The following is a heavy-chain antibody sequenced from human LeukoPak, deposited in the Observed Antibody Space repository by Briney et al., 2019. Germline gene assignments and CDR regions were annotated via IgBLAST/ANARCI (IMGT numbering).Heavy chain of an antibody. CDR1: GSSIRTYTH. J-gene: IGHJ6*03. CDR3: ARDQGSWYGGSYYYYYMDV. D-gene: IGHD6-13*01. V-gene: IGHV4-38-2*02. Sequence: RTSETLSLTCTVSGSSIRTYTHWGWIRQPPGKGLEWIASIHHTGNTYYNPSLESRVTISIDTSKNQFSLKVSSVTAADTAVYYCARDQGSWYGGSYYYYYMDVWGKGTTVTISS. CDR2: IHHTGNT.